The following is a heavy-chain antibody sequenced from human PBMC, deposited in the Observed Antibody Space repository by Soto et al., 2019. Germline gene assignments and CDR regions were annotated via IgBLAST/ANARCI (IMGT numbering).Heavy chain of an antibody. CDR3: ARLRSYNWNYSDDY. Sequence: PSETLSLTCTVSGGSVSTKSYFWGWIRQPPGKGLEWIGSIYYSGTAFYNPSLKSRVTISVDTSNNQFSLKLTSVTAADTAVYSCARLRSYNWNYSDDYWGQGTLVTVSS. D-gene: IGHD1-7*01. CDR2: IYYSGTA. V-gene: IGHV4-39*01. J-gene: IGHJ4*02. CDR1: GGSVSTKSYF.